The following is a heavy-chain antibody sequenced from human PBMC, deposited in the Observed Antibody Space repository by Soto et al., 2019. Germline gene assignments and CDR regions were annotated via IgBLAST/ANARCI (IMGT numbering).Heavy chain of an antibody. D-gene: IGHD3-10*01. Sequence: GGSLRLSCAASGFTVSSNYMSWVRQAPGKGLEWVSVIYSGGSTYYADSVKGRFTISRDNSKNTLYLQMNSLRAEDTAVYYCARDSSGELFDAFDIWGQGTMVTVSS. CDR1: GFTVSSNY. J-gene: IGHJ3*02. CDR2: IYSGGST. CDR3: ARDSSGELFDAFDI. V-gene: IGHV3-66*01.